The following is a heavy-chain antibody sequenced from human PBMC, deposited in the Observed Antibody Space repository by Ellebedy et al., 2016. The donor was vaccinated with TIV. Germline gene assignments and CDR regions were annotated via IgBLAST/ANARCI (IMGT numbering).Heavy chain of an antibody. Sequence: GESLKLSCAASGFTFNLYAMNWVRQAPGKGLEWVSAFSGSGVSTYYADSVKGRFTISRDNSKNTLYLQMNSLRAEDTAVYYCAKALKYCRGTSYYSYHYYGMDVWGQGTTVTVSS. J-gene: IGHJ6*02. CDR1: GFTFNLYA. CDR2: FSGSGVST. CDR3: AKALKYCRGTSYYSYHYYGMDV. D-gene: IGHD2-2*01. V-gene: IGHV3-23*01.